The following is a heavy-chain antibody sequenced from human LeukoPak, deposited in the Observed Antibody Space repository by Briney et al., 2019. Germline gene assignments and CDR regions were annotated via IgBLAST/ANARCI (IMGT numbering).Heavy chain of an antibody. J-gene: IGHJ4*02. Sequence: GASVKVSCKASGYSFASFSINWVRQAPGQGLEWMGWISAYNGDTNYAQNLQGRVTMTTDTSTSTAYMDLRSLRSDDTAVYYCARGGYYGSGSFPGCWGQGTLVTVPS. CDR3: ARGGYYGSGSFPGC. CDR1: GYSFASFS. D-gene: IGHD3-10*01. CDR2: ISAYNGDT. V-gene: IGHV1-18*01.